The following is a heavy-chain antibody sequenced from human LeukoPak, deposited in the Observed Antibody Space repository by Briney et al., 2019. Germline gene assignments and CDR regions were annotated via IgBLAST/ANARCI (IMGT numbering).Heavy chain of an antibody. V-gene: IGHV3-23*01. CDR2: ISGSGGST. Sequence: GGSLRLSCAASGFTFSSYAMSWVRQAPGKGLEWVSAISGSGGSTYYADSVKGRFTISRDNSNNTLYLQMNSLRAEDTAVYYCAKDLAGPTYYYDSSGYSNWFDPWGQGTLVTVSS. CDR1: GFTFSSYA. CDR3: AKDLAGPTYYYDSSGYSNWFDP. D-gene: IGHD3-22*01. J-gene: IGHJ5*02.